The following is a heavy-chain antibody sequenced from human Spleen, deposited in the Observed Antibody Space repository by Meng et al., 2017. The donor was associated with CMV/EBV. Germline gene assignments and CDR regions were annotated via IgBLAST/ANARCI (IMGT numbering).Heavy chain of an antibody. V-gene: IGHV4-39*07. CDR3: ARVGSLQYYYYYYGTDV. D-gene: IGHD2-15*01. CDR1: GGSISSSSYY. CDR2: IYYSGST. J-gene: IGHJ6*02. Sequence: SETLSLTCTVSGGSISSSSYYWGWIRQPPGKGLEWIGSIYYSGSTYYNPSLKSRVTISVDTSKNQFSLKLSSVTAADTAVYYCARVGSLQYYYYYYGTDVWGQGTTVTVSS.